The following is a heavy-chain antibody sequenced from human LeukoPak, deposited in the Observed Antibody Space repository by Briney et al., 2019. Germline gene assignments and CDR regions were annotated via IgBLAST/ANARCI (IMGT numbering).Heavy chain of an antibody. CDR1: GFTVGGNY. D-gene: IGHD2-2*02. CDR2: IYSGGTT. V-gene: IGHV3-66*01. Sequence: QTGGSLRLSCVLSGFTVGGNYMSWVRLAPGRGLECVSTIYSGGTTNYADAVKGRFIISRDNSKNTLFLQMNSLRAEDTAVYYCARGRGSCSSTSCYNRDYYYYYMDVWGKGTTVTVSS. CDR3: ARGRGSCSSTSCYNRDYYYYYMDV. J-gene: IGHJ6*03.